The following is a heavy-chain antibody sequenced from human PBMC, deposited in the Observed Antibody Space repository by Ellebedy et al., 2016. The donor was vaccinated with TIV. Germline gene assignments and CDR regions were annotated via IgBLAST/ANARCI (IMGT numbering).Heavy chain of an antibody. CDR2: MNSDGSTT. J-gene: IGHJ4*02. Sequence: GGSLRLXXADSGFTFSTYWMHWVRQAPGEGLVWVSRMNSDGSTTNYADSVRGRFTISRDNAENSVYLQMYSLRDEDTAVYYCARVHDGNTGGDYWGQGTLVTVSS. CDR3: ARVHDGNTGGDY. V-gene: IGHV3-74*01. CDR1: GFTFSTYW. D-gene: IGHD5-18*01.